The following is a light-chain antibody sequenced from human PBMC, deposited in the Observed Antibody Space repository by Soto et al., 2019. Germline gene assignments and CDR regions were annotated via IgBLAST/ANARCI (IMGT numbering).Light chain of an antibody. CDR1: SSDVGSYNR. CDR3: SSYTSSSTYV. Sequence: QSVLTQPPSVSGSPGQSVTISCTGTSSDVGSYNRVSWYQQPPGTAPKLMIYEVSNRPSGVPDRFSGSKSGDTASLTISGLQAADEADYYCSSYTSSSTYVFGTGTKVTVL. CDR2: EVS. V-gene: IGLV2-18*02. J-gene: IGLJ1*01.